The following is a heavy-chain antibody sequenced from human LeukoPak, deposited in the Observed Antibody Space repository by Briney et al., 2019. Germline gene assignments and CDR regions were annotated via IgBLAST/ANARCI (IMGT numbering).Heavy chain of an antibody. V-gene: IGHV1-2*02. Sequence: GASVTVSRKASGYIFTGYYMYWVRQAPGQGLECMGWINPNSGDTNYAAKFQGRVTMTRDTSISTAYMELSRLRSDDTAVYYCARDRDGSRSLFDPWGQGTLVTVSS. D-gene: IGHD2-2*01. CDR1: GYIFTGYY. CDR2: INPNSGDT. J-gene: IGHJ5*02. CDR3: ARDRDGSRSLFDP.